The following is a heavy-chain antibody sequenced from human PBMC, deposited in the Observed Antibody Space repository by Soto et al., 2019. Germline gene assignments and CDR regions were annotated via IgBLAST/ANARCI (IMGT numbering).Heavy chain of an antibody. V-gene: IGHV1-69*02. CDR2: IIPILGIA. J-gene: IGHJ4*02. Sequence: ASVKVSCKASGGTFSSYTISWVRQAPGQGLEWMGRIIPILGIANYAQKFQGRVTITADKSTSTAYMELGSLGSEDTAVYYCATPPSGYDYWTSGYWGQGTLVTVSS. D-gene: IGHD5-12*01. CDR3: ATPPSGYDYWTSGY. CDR1: GGTFSSYT.